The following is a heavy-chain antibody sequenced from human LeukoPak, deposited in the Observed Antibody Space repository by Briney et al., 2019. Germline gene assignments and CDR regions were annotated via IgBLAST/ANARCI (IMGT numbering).Heavy chain of an antibody. CDR3: ARRWGIGVWFDP. J-gene: IGHJ5*02. CDR2: IYYSGST. D-gene: IGHD6-13*01. Sequence: SETLSLTCTVSGGSISSSSYYWGWIRQPPGKGLEWIGSIYYSGSTYYNPSLKSRVTISVDTSKNQFSLKLSSVTAADTAVYYCARRWGIGVWFDPWGQGTLVTVSS. V-gene: IGHV4-39*01. CDR1: GGSISSSSYY.